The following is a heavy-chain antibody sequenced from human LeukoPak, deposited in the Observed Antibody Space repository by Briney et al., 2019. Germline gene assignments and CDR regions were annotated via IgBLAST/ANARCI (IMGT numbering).Heavy chain of an antibody. CDR1: GFTFSGSP. Sequence: GGSLRLSCAASGFTFSGSPVHWVRQASGKGLEWVGRIRSRGNNYATAYAASVKGRFTISRDDPKNTAYLQMNSLKTEDTAVYSCTSLTYYYDNGGLLDWYFDLWGRGTLVTVSS. CDR2: IRSRGNNYAT. D-gene: IGHD3-22*01. J-gene: IGHJ2*01. V-gene: IGHV3-73*01. CDR3: TSLTYYYDNGGLLDWYFDL.